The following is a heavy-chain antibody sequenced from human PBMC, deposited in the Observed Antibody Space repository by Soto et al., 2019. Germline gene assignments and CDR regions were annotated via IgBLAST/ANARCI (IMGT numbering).Heavy chain of an antibody. J-gene: IGHJ4*02. CDR2: INHSGGT. CDR3: ARGSVDTVDSSGFYED. D-gene: IGHD3-22*01. CDR1: GGSFSAYY. V-gene: IGHV4-34*01. Sequence: PENMSLTCAVYGGSFSAYYWSWIRQPPGKGLEWIGEINHSGGTSYNPSLKSRVTISVDTSKSQFSLKLTSGTAADRAVYYCARGSVDTVDSSGFYEDWGQGTPVTVS.